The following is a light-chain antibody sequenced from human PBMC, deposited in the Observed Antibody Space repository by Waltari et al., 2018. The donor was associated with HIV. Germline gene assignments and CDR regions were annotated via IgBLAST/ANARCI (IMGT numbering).Light chain of an antibody. CDR1: SSDVDGYKY. CDR3: CSYAGSSTLL. J-gene: IGLJ3*02. V-gene: IGLV2-23*02. CDR2: DVS. Sequence: QSALTQPASVSGSPGQSITISCTGASSDVDGYKYVSWYQHHPGKAPKLMIYDVSERPAGVSNRFSGSKSGNTASLTISGLQAEDEADYYCCSYAGSSTLLFGGGTKVTVL.